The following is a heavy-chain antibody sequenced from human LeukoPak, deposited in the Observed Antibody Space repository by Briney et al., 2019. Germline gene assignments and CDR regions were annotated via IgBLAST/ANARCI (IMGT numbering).Heavy chain of an antibody. Sequence: KSSETLSLTCTVSGGSISSYYWSWIRQPPGKGLEWIGYIYYSGSTNYNPSLKSRVTISVDTSKNQFSLKLSSVTAADTAVYYCAREPAMRYYDILTGYWGVWQYFDYWGQGTLVTVSS. CDR2: IYYSGST. D-gene: IGHD3-9*01. J-gene: IGHJ4*02. CDR3: AREPAMRYYDILTGYWGVWQYFDY. V-gene: IGHV4-59*01. CDR1: GGSISSYY.